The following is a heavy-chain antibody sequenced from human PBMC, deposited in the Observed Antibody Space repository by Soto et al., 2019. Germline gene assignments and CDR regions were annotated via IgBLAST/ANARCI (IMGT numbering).Heavy chain of an antibody. Sequence: QVQLVQSGAEVKKPGASVKVSCKASGYTFTTYGISWVRQAPGQGLEWMGWINTYNGNTNDIHKFQDRVTMTTDTSASTAYMEVRSLRSDDTAVYYCARTARYLGSGGAMSDYWGQGTLVIVSS. D-gene: IGHD3-10*01. CDR1: GYTFTTYG. CDR3: ARTARYLGSGGAMSDY. J-gene: IGHJ4*02. CDR2: INTYNGNT. V-gene: IGHV1-18*01.